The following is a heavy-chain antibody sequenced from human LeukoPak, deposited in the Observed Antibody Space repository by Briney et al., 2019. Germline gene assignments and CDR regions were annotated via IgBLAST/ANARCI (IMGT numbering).Heavy chain of an antibody. D-gene: IGHD3-10*01. J-gene: IGHJ4*02. Sequence: PSETLSLTCTVSGGSISSYYWSWIRQPPGKGLEWIGYIYYSGSTNYNPSLKSRVTISVDTSKNQFSLKLSSVTAADTAVYYCARRGGGRVGSGSYWYFDYWGQGILVTVSS. CDR3: ARRGGGRVGSGSYWYFDY. CDR1: GGSISSYY. V-gene: IGHV4-59*08. CDR2: IYYSGST.